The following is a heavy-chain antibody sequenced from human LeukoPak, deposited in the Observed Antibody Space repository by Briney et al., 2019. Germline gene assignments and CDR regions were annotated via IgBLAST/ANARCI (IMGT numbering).Heavy chain of an antibody. J-gene: IGHJ4*02. V-gene: IGHV4-30-4*01. CDR2: VYYSGST. CDR3: ARVGVEQQLVFDY. CDR1: GGSISSGDYY. D-gene: IGHD6-13*01. Sequence: SQTLSLTCTVSGGSISSGDYYWSWIRQPPGKGLEWIGYVYYSGSTYYNPSLKSRVTISVDTSKNQFSLKLSSVTAADTAVYYCARVGVEQQLVFDYWGQGTLVTVSS.